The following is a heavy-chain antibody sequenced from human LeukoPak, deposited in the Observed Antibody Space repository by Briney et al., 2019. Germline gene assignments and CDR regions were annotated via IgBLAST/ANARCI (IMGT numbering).Heavy chain of an antibody. J-gene: IGHJ3*02. Sequence: PGGSLRLSCAASGFTFSSYWMHWVRQAPGKGLVWVSRINSDGSSTSYADSVKGRFTISRDIAKNTLYLQMNSLRAEDTAVYYCARGWGQRITIFGVVTDAFDIWGQGTMVTVSS. CDR1: GFTFSSYW. CDR3: ARGWGQRITIFGVVTDAFDI. D-gene: IGHD3-3*01. V-gene: IGHV3-74*01. CDR2: INSDGSST.